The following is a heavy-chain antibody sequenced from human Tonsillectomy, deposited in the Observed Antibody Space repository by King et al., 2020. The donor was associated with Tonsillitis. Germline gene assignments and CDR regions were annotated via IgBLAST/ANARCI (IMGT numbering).Heavy chain of an antibody. D-gene: IGHD3-9*01. CDR2: INPNSGGT. J-gene: IGHJ4*02. CDR1: GYTFTGYY. CDR3: ARSDYYILTGCFDY. V-gene: IGHV1-2*02. Sequence: QLVQSGAEVKKPGASVKVSCKASGYTFTGYYMHWVRQAPGQGLEWMGWINPNSGGTKYAQKFQGRVTMTRDTSISTAYMELSRLRSDDTAGYYCARSDYYILTGCFDYWGQGTLVTVSS.